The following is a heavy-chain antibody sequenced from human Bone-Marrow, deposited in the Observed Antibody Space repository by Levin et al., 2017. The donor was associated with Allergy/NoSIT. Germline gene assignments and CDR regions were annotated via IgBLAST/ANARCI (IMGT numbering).Heavy chain of an antibody. J-gene: IGHJ4*02. D-gene: IGHD6-19*01. Sequence: GESLKISCAASGFTFSSYSMNWVRQAPGKGLEWVSSISSSSSYIYYADSVKGRFTISRDNSKNSLYLQMNSLRAEDTAVYYCARDLAVAGTARGYWGQGTLVTVSS. V-gene: IGHV3-21*01. CDR2: ISSSSSYI. CDR3: ARDLAVAGTARGY. CDR1: GFTFSSYS.